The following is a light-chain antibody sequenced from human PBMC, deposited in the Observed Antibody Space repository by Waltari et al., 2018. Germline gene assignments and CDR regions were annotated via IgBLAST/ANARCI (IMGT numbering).Light chain of an antibody. CDR2: RNN. CDR3: AAWDDSLSGVV. CDR1: SPNIGSNY. Sequence: QSVLTQPPSASGTPGQRVTIPCSGSSPNIGSNYVYWYQQLPGTAPKLLIYRNNQRPSGVPDRFSGSKSGTSASPAISGLRSEDEADYYCAAWDDSLSGVVFGGGTKLTVL. V-gene: IGLV1-47*01. J-gene: IGLJ2*01.